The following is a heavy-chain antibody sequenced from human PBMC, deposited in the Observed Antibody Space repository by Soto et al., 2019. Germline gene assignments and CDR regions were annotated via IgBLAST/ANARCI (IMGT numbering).Heavy chain of an antibody. J-gene: IGHJ3*01. V-gene: IGHV2-5*02. D-gene: IGHD2-15*01. CDR3: AHRQGIAGYCGAATCQLDALDV. CDR2: IYRDDET. Sequence: QITLKDTGPALVRPTQTLTLTCTFSRFSLTTSEVGVAWIRQPPGKPLAWLALIYRDDETRNRQSVRNRITITLDPSKNQVVFKMTNMDPVDTGTHFCAHRQGIAGYCGAATCQLDALDVWGQGTMVTVSS. CDR1: RFSLTTSEVG.